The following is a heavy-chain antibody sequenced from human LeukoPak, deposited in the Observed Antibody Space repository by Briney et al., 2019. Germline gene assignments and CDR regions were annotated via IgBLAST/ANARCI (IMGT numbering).Heavy chain of an antibody. D-gene: IGHD3-10*01. J-gene: IGHJ4*02. CDR3: AKEGVRGVIESFFDY. V-gene: IGHV3-23*01. CDR2: ISDSGSST. CDR1: GFTFNTYA. Sequence: GGSLRLSCAASGFTFNTYAMNWVRQAPGKGLEWVSAISDSGSSTFYADSVMDRFTISRDNSKSTLYLQMNSLRAEDTAVYYCAKEGVRGVIESFFDYWGQGTLATVSS.